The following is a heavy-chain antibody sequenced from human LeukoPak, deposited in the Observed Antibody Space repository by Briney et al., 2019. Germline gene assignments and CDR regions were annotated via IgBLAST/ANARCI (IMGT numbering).Heavy chain of an antibody. CDR3: AKDKSSRRSSGFYYYYYYMDV. CDR1: GFTFGDYA. D-gene: IGHD6-19*01. CDR2: ISWDGGST. J-gene: IGHJ6*03. V-gene: IGHV3-43D*03. Sequence: AGGSLRLSCAASGFTFGDYAMHWVRQAPGKGLEWVSLISWDGGSTYYADSVKGRFTISRDNSKNSLYLQMNSLRAEDTALYYCAKDKSSRRSSGFYYYYYYMDVWGKGTTVTVSS.